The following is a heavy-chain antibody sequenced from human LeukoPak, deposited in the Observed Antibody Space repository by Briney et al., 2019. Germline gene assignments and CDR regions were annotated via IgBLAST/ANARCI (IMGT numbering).Heavy chain of an antibody. CDR1: GGTISSYY. V-gene: IGHV4-59*08. CDR2: IHYSGSI. CDR3: ARWYSSGWAFDY. J-gene: IGHJ4*02. D-gene: IGHD6-19*01. Sequence: SETLSLTCIVSGGTISSYYWNWIRQPPRKGLEWIGYIHYSGSIKYSSSLTSRVTISVDTSKNQFSLKLSSVTAADTAVYYCARWYSSGWAFDYWGQGTLVTVSS.